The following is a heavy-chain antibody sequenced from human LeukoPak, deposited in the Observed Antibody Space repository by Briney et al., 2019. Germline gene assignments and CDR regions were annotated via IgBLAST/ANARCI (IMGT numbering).Heavy chain of an antibody. CDR1: GGTFSSYA. Sequence: GPSVKVSCKASGGTFSSYAISWVRQAPGQGLEWMGGIIPIFGTANYPQKFQGRVEITADKSTRTVYMELSSLRSEDTAVYYCASYVGAAPLLEYWGQGTLVIVSS. CDR3: ASYVGAAPLLEY. J-gene: IGHJ4*02. CDR2: IIPIFGTA. D-gene: IGHD1-1*01. V-gene: IGHV1-69*06.